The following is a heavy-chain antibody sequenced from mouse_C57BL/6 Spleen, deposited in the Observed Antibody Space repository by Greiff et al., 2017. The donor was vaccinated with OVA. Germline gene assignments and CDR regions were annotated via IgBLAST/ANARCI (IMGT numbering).Heavy chain of an antibody. J-gene: IGHJ2*01. Sequence: EVKLVESGPELVKPGASVKMSCKASGYTFTDYNMHWVKQSHGKSLEWIGYINPNNGGTSYNQKFKGKATLTVNKSSSTAYMELRSLTSEDSAVYYCARSYYYGSSHFDYWGQGTTLTVSS. CDR2: INPNNGGT. V-gene: IGHV1-22*01. CDR3: ARSYYYGSSHFDY. D-gene: IGHD1-1*01. CDR1: GYTFTDYN.